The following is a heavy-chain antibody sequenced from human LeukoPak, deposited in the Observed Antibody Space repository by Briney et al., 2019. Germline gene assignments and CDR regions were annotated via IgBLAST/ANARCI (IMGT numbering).Heavy chain of an antibody. Sequence: GGSLRLSCAASGFTFGDYAMNWVRQAPGKGLEWVSAISGSGGSTYYADSVKGRFTISRDNSKNSLYLQMNSLRAEDTAVYYCAKNGWDYYACSGCRYGFDDWGQGTLVTVSS. V-gene: IGHV3-23*01. CDR2: ISGSGGST. D-gene: IGHD3-22*01. CDR1: GFTFGDYA. CDR3: AKNGWDYYACSGCRYGFDD. J-gene: IGHJ4*03.